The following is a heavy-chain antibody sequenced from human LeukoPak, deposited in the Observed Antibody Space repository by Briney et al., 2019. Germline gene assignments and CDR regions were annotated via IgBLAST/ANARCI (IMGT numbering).Heavy chain of an antibody. D-gene: IGHD1-14*01. CDR2: INPSGGST. J-gene: IGHJ4*02. CDR1: GYTFSSYY. Sequence: ASVKVSCKASGYTFSSYYMHWVRQAPGQGLEWMGIINPSGGSTTYAQKFQGRVTVTSDTSTSTGYKELSSLRSEDTAVYYCARQSVRPGASPLFDYWGQGTLVTVSS. CDR3: ARQSVRPGASPLFDY. V-gene: IGHV1-46*01.